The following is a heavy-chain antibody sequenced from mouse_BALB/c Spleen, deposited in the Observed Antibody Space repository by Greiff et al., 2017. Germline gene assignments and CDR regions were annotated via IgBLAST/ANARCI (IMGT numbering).Heavy chain of an antibody. V-gene: IGHV5-15*02. Sequence: DVKLVESGGGLVQPGGSRKLSCAASGFTFSDYGMAWVRQAPGKGPEWVAFISNLAYSIYYADTVTGRFTISRENAKNTLYLEMSSLRSEDTAMYYCARDGGYGNYVWYFDVWGAGTTVTVSS. CDR2: ISNLAYSI. CDR1: GFTFSDYG. J-gene: IGHJ1*01. D-gene: IGHD2-10*02. CDR3: ARDGGYGNYVWYFDV.